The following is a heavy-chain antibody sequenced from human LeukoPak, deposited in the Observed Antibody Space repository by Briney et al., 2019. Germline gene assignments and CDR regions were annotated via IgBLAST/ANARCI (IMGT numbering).Heavy chain of an antibody. CDR2: INWNGGST. CDR1: GFSFDDYG. Sequence: GRSLRLSCAASGFSFDDYGMNWVRQAPGKGLEWVSGINWNGGSTGYADSVKGRFTISRDNAKNSLYLQMNSLRAEDTALYYCARDSVLIAVAVRGAFDIWGQGTMVTVSS. D-gene: IGHD6-19*01. J-gene: IGHJ3*02. CDR3: ARDSVLIAVAVRGAFDI. V-gene: IGHV3-20*04.